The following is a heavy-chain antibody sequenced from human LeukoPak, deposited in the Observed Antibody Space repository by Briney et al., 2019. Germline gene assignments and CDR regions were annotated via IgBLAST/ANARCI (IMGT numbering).Heavy chain of an antibody. CDR3: ARGGYYYDSSGYAAY. Sequence: ASVKVSCKASGYTFTSYGISWVRQAPGQGLEWIGWISAYNGNTNYAQKLQGRVTMTTDTSTSTAYMELRSLRSDDTAVYYCARGGYYYDSSGYAAYWGQGTLVTVSS. CDR1: GYTFTSYG. V-gene: IGHV1-18*01. J-gene: IGHJ4*02. CDR2: ISAYNGNT. D-gene: IGHD3-22*01.